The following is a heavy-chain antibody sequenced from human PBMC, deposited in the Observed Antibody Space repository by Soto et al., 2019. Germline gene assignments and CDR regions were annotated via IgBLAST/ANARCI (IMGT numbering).Heavy chain of an antibody. CDR2: IYYSGST. J-gene: IGHJ6*03. D-gene: IGHD5-18*01. Sequence: QVQLQESGPGLVKPSETLSLTCTVSGGSISSYYWSWIRQPPGKGLERIGYIYYSGSTNYNPSLKSRVTISVDTSKNQFSLKLSSVTAADTAVYYCARATAMVTERYYYYYMDVWGKGTTVTVSS. CDR1: GGSISSYY. V-gene: IGHV4-59*01. CDR3: ARATAMVTERYYYYYMDV.